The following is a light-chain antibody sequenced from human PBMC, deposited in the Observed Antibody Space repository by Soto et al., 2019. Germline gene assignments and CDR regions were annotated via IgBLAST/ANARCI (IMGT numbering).Light chain of an antibody. CDR3: QHMRT. CDR2: DAS. Sequence: DIQMTKSPSTLSGSVGDRVTITCRASQNINNLIAWYQQKPGKAPKFLIYDASTLESGVPSRFSGSGFGTEFSLTISSLHPDDFGSYYCQHMRTFGQGTKVDIK. V-gene: IGKV1-5*01. CDR1: QNINNL. J-gene: IGKJ1*01.